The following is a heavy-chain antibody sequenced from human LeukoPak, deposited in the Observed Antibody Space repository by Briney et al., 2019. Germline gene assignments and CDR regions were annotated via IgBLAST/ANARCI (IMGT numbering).Heavy chain of an antibody. CDR3: ARDLISGYRGNRFGP. CDR2: LYTSGNT. CDR1: GGSISNATYY. J-gene: IGHJ5*02. Sequence: SETLSLTCTVSGGSISNATYYWSWIRQPAGKGLEWIGRLYTSGNTNYNPSLQSRVTISVDTSKNQFSLKLSSVTAADTAVYYCARDLISGYRGNRFGPWSQGTLVTVSS. V-gene: IGHV4-61*02. D-gene: IGHD3-22*01.